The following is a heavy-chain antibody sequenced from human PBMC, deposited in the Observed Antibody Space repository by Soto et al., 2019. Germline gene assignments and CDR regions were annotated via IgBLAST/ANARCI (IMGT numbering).Heavy chain of an antibody. CDR2: ISSSSSYT. Sequence: GGSLRLSCAASGFTFSDYYMSWIRQAPGKGLEWVSYISSSSSYTNYADSVKGRFTISRDNAKNSLYLQMNSLRAEDTAVYYCARSDVQFDWLLSEAYYFDYWGQGTLVTVSS. CDR1: GFTFSDYY. V-gene: IGHV3-11*03. D-gene: IGHD3-9*01. J-gene: IGHJ4*02. CDR3: ARSDVQFDWLLSEAYYFDY.